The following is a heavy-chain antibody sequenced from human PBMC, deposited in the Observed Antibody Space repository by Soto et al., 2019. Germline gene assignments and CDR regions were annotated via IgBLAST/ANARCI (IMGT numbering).Heavy chain of an antibody. Sequence: GPEWVAFVDGSGGDTSYADSVKGRFTISRDNSDNSLFLHMNSLRAEDTGRYFCAKEIFAAASAATSAFDLWGQRPLGSVSS. CDR3: AKEIFAAASAATSAFDL. D-gene: IGHD2-15*01. V-gene: IGHV3-23*01. J-gene: IGHJ4*02. CDR2: VDGSGGDT.